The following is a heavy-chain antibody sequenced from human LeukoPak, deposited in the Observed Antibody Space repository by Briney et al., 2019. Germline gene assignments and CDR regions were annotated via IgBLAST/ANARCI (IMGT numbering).Heavy chain of an antibody. Sequence: PGGSLRLSCAASGFXFDDYGISWVRQAPGKGLEWVSGINWNGGSTGYADSVKGRFTISRDSAKNSLYLQMNSLRAEDTALYYCAREQGGGHYYDSSGYYSIPQFDYWGQGTLVTVSS. D-gene: IGHD3-22*01. J-gene: IGHJ4*02. CDR1: GFXFDDYG. V-gene: IGHV3-20*04. CDR3: AREQGGGHYYDSSGYYSIPQFDY. CDR2: INWNGGST.